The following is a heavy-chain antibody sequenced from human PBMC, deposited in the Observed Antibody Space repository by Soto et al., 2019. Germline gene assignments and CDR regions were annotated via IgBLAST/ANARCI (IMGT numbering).Heavy chain of an antibody. CDR2: ISSSSSTI. V-gene: IGHV3-48*02. CDR1: GFTLRSYW. Sequence: GGSLRLSCAASGFTLRSYWMHWVRQAPGKGLEWVSYISSSSSTIYYADSVKGRFTISRDNAKNSLYLQMNSLRDEDTAVYYCARDDYYDTSGYLALFDYWGQGTLVTVSS. D-gene: IGHD3-22*01. CDR3: ARDDYYDTSGYLALFDY. J-gene: IGHJ4*02.